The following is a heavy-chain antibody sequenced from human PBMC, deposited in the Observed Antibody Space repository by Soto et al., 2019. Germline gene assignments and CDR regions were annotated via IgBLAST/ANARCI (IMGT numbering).Heavy chain of an antibody. CDR2: INPDGSGK. J-gene: IGHJ6*02. CDR3: ARPPHAYGLDV. V-gene: IGHV3-7*01. CDR1: GFTFSSYW. Sequence: EVQLVESGGDLVQPGGSLRLYCAASGFTFSSYWMNWVRQAPGKGLEWVANINPDGSGKYYVDSVKGRFTISRDNAKNSLYLQMDSLRAEDSAVYYCARPPHAYGLDVWGQGTTVTVSS.